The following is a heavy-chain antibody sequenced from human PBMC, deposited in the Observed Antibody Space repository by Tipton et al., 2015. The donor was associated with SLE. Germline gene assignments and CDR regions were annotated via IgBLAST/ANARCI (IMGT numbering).Heavy chain of an antibody. CDR2: IWYDGSNK. V-gene: IGHV3-33*06. CDR3: AKDGTFTIFGVVITQYYMDV. Sequence: RSLRLSCAASGFTLRNYYMHWVRQAPGKGLEWVAVIWYDGSNKYYADSVKGRFTISRDNSKKTLYLQMDSLRAEDTAVYYCAKDGTFTIFGVVITQYYMDVWGKGTTVTISS. D-gene: IGHD3-3*01. CDR1: GFTLRNYY. J-gene: IGHJ6*03.